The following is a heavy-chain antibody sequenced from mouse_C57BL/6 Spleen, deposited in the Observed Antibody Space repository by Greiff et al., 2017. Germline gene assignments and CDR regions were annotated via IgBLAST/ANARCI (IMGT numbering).Heavy chain of an antibody. CDR1: GYTFTDYE. V-gene: IGHV1-15*01. J-gene: IGHJ1*03. CDR3: TRKSSTMVTTNFDV. CDR2: IDPETGGT. D-gene: IGHD2-2*01. Sequence: LVESGAELVRPGASVTLSCKASGYTFTDYEMHWVKQTPVHGLEWIGAIDPETGGTAYNQKFKGKAILTADKSSSTAYMELRSLTSEDSAVYYCTRKSSTMVTTNFDVWGTGTTVTVAS.